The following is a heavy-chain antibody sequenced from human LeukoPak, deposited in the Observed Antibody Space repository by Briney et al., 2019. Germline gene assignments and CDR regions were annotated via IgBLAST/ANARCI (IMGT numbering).Heavy chain of an antibody. Sequence: GGSLRLSCAASGFTFSSYAMSWVRQAPGKGLEWVSAISGSGGSTYYADSVKGRFTISGDNSKNTLYLQMNSLRAEDTALYYCAKVVAAHYYFDYWGQGTLVTVSS. D-gene: IGHD6-6*01. J-gene: IGHJ4*02. CDR1: GFTFSSYA. CDR3: AKVVAAHYYFDY. CDR2: ISGSGGST. V-gene: IGHV3-23*01.